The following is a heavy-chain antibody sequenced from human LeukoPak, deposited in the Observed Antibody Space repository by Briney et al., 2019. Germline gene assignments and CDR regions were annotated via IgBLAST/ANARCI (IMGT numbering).Heavy chain of an antibody. CDR3: ASNPGGSYQHY. D-gene: IGHD1-26*01. CDR2: IYYSGST. V-gene: IGHV4-39*07. CDR1: GGSISSSSYY. Sequence: SETLSLTCTVSGGSISSSSYYWGWIRQPPGKGLEWIGSIYYSGSTYYNPSLKSRVTISVDTSKNQFSLKLSSVTAADTAVYYCASNPGGSYQHYWGQGTLVTVSS. J-gene: IGHJ4*02.